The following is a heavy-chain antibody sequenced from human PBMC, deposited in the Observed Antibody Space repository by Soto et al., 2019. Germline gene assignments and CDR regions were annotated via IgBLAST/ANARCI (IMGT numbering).Heavy chain of an antibody. CDR3: TRDVYDIVLMVYAKTNNWFDP. V-gene: IGHV3-49*03. CDR2: IRSKAYGGTT. Sequence: PGGSLRLSCTASGFTFGDYAMSWFRQAPGKGLEWVGFIRSKAYGGTTEYAASVKGRFTISRDDSKSIAYLQMNSLKTEDTAVYYCTRDVYDIVLMVYAKTNNWFDPWGQGTLVTVSS. D-gene: IGHD2-8*01. CDR1: GFTFGDYA. J-gene: IGHJ5*02.